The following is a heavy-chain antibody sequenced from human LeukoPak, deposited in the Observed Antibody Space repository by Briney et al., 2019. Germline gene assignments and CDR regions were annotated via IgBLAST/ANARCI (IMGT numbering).Heavy chain of an antibody. J-gene: IGHJ6*03. CDR3: ARVRYLSRGPPPNYYYYMDV. D-gene: IGHD4-17*01. CDR2: IIPIFGTA. CDR1: GGTFSSYA. V-gene: IGHV1-69*05. Sequence: ASVKVSCKASGGTFSSYAISWVRQAPGQGLEWMGGIIPIFGTANYAQKFQGRVTITTDESTSTAYMELSSLRSEDTAVYYCARVRYLSRGPPPNYYYYMDVWGKGTTVTVSS.